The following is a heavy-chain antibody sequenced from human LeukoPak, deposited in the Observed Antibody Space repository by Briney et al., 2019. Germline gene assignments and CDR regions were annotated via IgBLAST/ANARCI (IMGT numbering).Heavy chain of an antibody. CDR2: ISWNSGSI. D-gene: IGHD2-8*01. CDR1: GFTFDDYA. Sequence: GGSLRLSCAASGFTFDDYAMHWVRQAPGKGLEWVSGISWNSGSIGYADSVKGRFTISRDNAKNSLYLQMSSLRAEDTALYYCAKSNDLDYWGQGTLVTVSS. J-gene: IGHJ4*02. CDR3: AKSNDLDY. V-gene: IGHV3-9*01.